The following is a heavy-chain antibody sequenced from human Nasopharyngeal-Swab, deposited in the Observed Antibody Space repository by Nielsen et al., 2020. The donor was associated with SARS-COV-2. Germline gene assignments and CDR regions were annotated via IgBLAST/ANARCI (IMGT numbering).Heavy chain of an antibody. J-gene: IGHJ4*02. CDR3: ARAVHCSGDSCYWRYFDY. CDR2: IYSTNSTI. Sequence: VRQMPGKGLEWVSYIYSTNSTIYYADSVKGRFTISRDNAKSSLSLQMNSLRAEDTAIYYCARAVHCSGDSCYWRYFDYWGRGTLVTVSS. V-gene: IGHV3-48*03. D-gene: IGHD2-15*01.